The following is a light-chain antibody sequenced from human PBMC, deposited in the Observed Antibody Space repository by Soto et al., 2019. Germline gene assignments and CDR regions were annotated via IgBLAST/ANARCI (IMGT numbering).Light chain of an antibody. J-gene: IGLJ1*01. V-gene: IGLV2-23*02. CDR3: CSYAGSSTFSYV. CDR1: SSDVGSYNL. Sequence: QSVLTQPASVSGSPGQSITISCTGTSSDVGSYNLVSWYQQHPGKAPKPMIYEVSKRPSGVSNRFSGSKSGNTASLTISELQAEDEADYYCCSYAGSSTFSYVFGTGTKVTVL. CDR2: EVS.